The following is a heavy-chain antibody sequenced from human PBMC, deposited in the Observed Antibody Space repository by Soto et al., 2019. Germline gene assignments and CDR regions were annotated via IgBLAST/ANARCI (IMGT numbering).Heavy chain of an antibody. CDR1: GGSISSGGYS. Sequence: SETLSLTCAVSGGSISSGGYSWSWIRQPPGKGLEWIGYIYHSGSTYYNPSLKSRVTISVDTSKNQFSLKLSSVTAADTAVYYCARDRDGTTGNGGLDYWGQGTLVTVSS. D-gene: IGHD1-1*01. J-gene: IGHJ4*02. CDR3: ARDRDGTTGNGGLDY. CDR2: IYHSGST. V-gene: IGHV4-30-2*01.